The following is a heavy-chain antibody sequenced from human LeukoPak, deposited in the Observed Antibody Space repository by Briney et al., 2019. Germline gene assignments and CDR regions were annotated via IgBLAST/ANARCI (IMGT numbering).Heavy chain of an antibody. V-gene: IGHV3-21*01. CDR3: ARESELNIVVVVAAFFDY. CDR2: ISSSSSYI. J-gene: IGHJ4*02. D-gene: IGHD2-15*01. Sequence: GGSLRLSCAASGFTFSSHSMNWVRQAPGKGLEWVSSISSSSSYIHYADSVKGRFTISRDNAKNSLYLQMNSLRAEDTAVYYCARESELNIVVVVAAFFDYWGQGTLVTVSS. CDR1: GFTFSSHS.